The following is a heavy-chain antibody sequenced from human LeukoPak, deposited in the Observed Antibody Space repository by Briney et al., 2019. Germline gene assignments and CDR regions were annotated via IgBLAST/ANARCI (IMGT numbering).Heavy chain of an antibody. V-gene: IGHV3-23*05. CDR2: IGSDNKP. D-gene: IGHD3-16*02. J-gene: IGHJ6*02. Sequence: GGSLRLSCEASGFTFSAYAMTWVRQAPGQGLEWVSSIGSDNKPHYSESVKGRFAISRDNSKSMLFLQLNSLRAEDTAVYYCARSSDSRNPRGVIGGMDVWGQGTTVTVSS. CDR1: GFTFSAYA. CDR3: ARSSDSRNPRGVIGGMDV.